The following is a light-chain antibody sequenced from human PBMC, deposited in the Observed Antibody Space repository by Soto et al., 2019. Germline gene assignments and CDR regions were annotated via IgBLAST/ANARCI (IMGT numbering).Light chain of an antibody. CDR2: DVS. Sequence: QSALSQPASVSGSPGQSITISCTGSSSDVGGFNYVSWYQQHPGKAPKVMMHDVSNRPLGVSNRFSGSKSGNTASLTISGLQSEYEADYYCSSYTTSSTLVFGGGTKLTV. V-gene: IGLV2-14*01. CDR1: SSDVGGFNY. CDR3: SSYTTSSTLV. J-gene: IGLJ2*01.